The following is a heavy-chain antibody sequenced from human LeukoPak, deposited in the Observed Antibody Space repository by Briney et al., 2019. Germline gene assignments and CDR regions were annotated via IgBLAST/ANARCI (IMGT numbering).Heavy chain of an antibody. D-gene: IGHD5-12*01. CDR1: GGSICSYY. V-gene: IGHV4-59*08. Sequence: KPSETLSLTCTVSGGSICSYYWSWIRQRPGKGLEWIGYIYYSGSTNYNPSLKSRATISVDTSNNQFSLMRSSVTAADTAVYYCARQSDSGYDYDGRHTHYFDYWGQGTLLTVSS. CDR2: IYYSGST. CDR3: ARQSDSGYDYDGRHTHYFDY. J-gene: IGHJ4*02.